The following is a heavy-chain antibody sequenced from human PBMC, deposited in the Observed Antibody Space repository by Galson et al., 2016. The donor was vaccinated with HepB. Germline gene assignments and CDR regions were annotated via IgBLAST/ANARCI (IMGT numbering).Heavy chain of an antibody. V-gene: IGHV1-18*01. D-gene: IGHD3-10*01. CDR1: GYTFKRYG. CDR3: ARDMSSLWFGQFLPEGTDY. J-gene: IGHJ4*02. CDR2: ISGHNGNT. Sequence: SVKVSCKASGYTFKRYGINWVRQAPGQGLEWMGWISGHNGNTNYVQKFQGRVTMTTDTSTSTAYMELRSLRSDDTAVYYCARDMSSLWFGQFLPEGTDYWGQGTLVTVSS.